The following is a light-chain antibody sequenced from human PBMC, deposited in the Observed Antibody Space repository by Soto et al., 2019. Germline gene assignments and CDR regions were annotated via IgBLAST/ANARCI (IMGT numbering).Light chain of an antibody. CDR1: SSDVGSYNL. CDR2: EGS. CDR3: CSYAGSSTSERV. V-gene: IGLV2-23*01. J-gene: IGLJ3*02. Sequence: QSALTQPASVSGSPGQSITLSCTGTSSDVGSYNLVSWYQQHPGKAPKLMIYEGSKRPSGVSNRFSGSKSGNTASLTISGLQAEDEADYYCCSYAGSSTSERVFGGGTKVTVL.